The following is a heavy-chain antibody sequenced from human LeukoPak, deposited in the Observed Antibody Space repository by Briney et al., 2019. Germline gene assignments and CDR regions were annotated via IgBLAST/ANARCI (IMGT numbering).Heavy chain of an antibody. CDR3: ARDAHYGDYLDY. J-gene: IGHJ4*02. CDR2: ISYRGST. D-gene: IGHD4-17*01. CDR1: GGSISSYY. V-gene: IGHV4-59*01. Sequence: SETLTPTCTVSGGSISSYYWSWIRQPPGKGLEWIGSISYRGSTKYYLSLNSRVTISVDTSKRQFSLNLSSVTAADTAVYYCARDAHYGDYLDYWGQGTLVTVSS.